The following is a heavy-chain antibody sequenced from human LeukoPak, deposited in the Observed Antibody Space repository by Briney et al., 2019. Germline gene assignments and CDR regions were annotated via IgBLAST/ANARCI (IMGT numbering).Heavy chain of an antibody. CDR2: INPNSGGT. CDR3: AREDYGGNSAYFDY. J-gene: IGHJ4*02. D-gene: IGHD4-23*01. CDR1: GYTFTGYY. V-gene: IGHV1-2*02. Sequence: ASVKVSCKASGYTFTGYYMHWVRQAPGQGLEWMGWINPNSGGTNYAQKFQGRVTMTRDTSISTAYMELSSLRSEDTAVYYCAREDYGGNSAYFDYWGQGTLVTVSS.